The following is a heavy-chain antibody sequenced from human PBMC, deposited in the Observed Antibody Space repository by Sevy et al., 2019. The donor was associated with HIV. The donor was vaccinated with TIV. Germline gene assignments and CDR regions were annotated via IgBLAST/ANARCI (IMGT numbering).Heavy chain of an antibody. D-gene: IGHD1-1*01. Sequence: GGSLRLSCTASGFTFGDYGLSWVRQAPGKGLEWIAFLKRKRDGGTLDHAASVKGRFTISRDDSKNIAYLQMNDLQTEDSAPYYCTRWKGSQSTFEYWGRGALVTVSS. V-gene: IGHV3-49*04. CDR3: TRWKGSQSTFEY. J-gene: IGHJ4*02. CDR2: LKRKRDGGTL. CDR1: GFTFGDYG.